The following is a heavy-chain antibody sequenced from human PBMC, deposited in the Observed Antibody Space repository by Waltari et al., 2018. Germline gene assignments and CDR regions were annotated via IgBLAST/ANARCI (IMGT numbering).Heavy chain of an antibody. CDR3: ARQADGGSYYYYMDV. CDR1: GGSFSGYY. J-gene: IGHJ6*03. D-gene: IGHD3-16*01. V-gene: IGHV4-34*01. Sequence: QVQLQQWGAGLLKPSETLSLTCAVYGGSFSGYYWSWLRQPPGKGLEWIGEINHSGSTNYNPSLKSRVTISVDTSKNQFSLKLSSVTAADTAVYYCARQADGGSYYYYMDVWGKGTTVTISS. CDR2: INHSGST.